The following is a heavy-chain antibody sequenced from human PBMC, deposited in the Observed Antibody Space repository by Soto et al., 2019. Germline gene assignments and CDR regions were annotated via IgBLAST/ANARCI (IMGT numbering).Heavy chain of an antibody. V-gene: IGHV3-30*18. Sequence: PGGSLRLSCAASGFTFSTYGMYWVRQAPGKGLEWVTVISYDGSNKYYADSVKGRLTISRDNSKNTLYLRMDSLRAEDTAVYYCAKPIVATTTYYSYGMDVWGQGTTVTVSS. D-gene: IGHD5-12*01. CDR2: ISYDGSNK. CDR3: AKPIVATTTYYSYGMDV. CDR1: GFTFSTYG. J-gene: IGHJ6*02.